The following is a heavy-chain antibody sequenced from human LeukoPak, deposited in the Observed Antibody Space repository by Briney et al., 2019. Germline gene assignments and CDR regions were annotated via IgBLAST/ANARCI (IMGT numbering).Heavy chain of an antibody. V-gene: IGHV4-34*01. CDR1: GGSFSGYY. D-gene: IGHD5-12*01. J-gene: IGHJ4*02. CDR3: ARGLMGYDRRHFDY. Sequence: SETLSLTCAVYGGSFSGYYWSWIRQPPGKGLEWIGEINHSGSTNYNPSLKSRVTISVDTSKNQFSLKLSSVTAADTAVYYCARGLMGYDRRHFDYWGQGTLVTVSS. CDR2: INHSGST.